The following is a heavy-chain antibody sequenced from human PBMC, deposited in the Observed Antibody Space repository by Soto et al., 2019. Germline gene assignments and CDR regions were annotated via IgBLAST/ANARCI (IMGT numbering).Heavy chain of an antibody. CDR2: IYYSGST. CDR3: ERAVGDGCWFDP. J-gene: IGHJ5*02. Sequence: SSETLSLTCTVSGDSISSYYWSWIRQPPGKGLEWIGYIYYSGSTNYNPSLKSRVTISVDTSKNQFSLKLSSVTAADTAVYYCERAVGDGCWFDPWGQGTLVTVSS. D-gene: IGHD2-21*01. V-gene: IGHV4-59*12. CDR1: GDSISSYY.